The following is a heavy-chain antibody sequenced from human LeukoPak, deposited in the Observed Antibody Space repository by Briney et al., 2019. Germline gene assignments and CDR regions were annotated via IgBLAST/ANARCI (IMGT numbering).Heavy chain of an antibody. CDR3: ARESNYDILTGPLGDGWFDP. V-gene: IGHV4-4*07. D-gene: IGHD3-9*01. J-gene: IGHJ5*02. CDR1: GGSISSYY. Sequence: PSETLTLTCTVSGGSISSYYWSWIRQPAGKGLEWIGRIYTSGSTNYNPSLKSRVTMSVDTSKNQFSLKLSSVTAADTAVYYCARESNYDILTGPLGDGWFDPWGQGTLVTVSS. CDR2: IYTSGST.